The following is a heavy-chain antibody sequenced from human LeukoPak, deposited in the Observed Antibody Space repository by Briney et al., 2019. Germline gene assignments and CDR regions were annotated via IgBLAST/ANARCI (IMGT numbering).Heavy chain of an antibody. CDR3: ARGRGWLRLMDAFDI. D-gene: IGHD5-12*01. CDR2: ISYDGSNK. CDR1: GFTFSSYA. Sequence: GRSLRLSCAASGFTFSSYAMHWVRQAPGKGLEWVAVISYDGSNKYYADSVKGRFTISRDNSKNTLYLQMNSLRAEDTAVYYCARGRGWLRLMDAFDIWGQGTMVTVSS. V-gene: IGHV3-30-3*01. J-gene: IGHJ3*02.